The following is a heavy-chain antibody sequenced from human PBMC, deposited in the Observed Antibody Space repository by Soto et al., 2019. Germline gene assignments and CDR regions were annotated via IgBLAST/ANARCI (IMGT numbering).Heavy chain of an antibody. CDR3: ARAGGYSGYDYWFDP. CDR1: GGSISSYY. CDR2: IYYSGST. Sequence: PSETLSLTCTVSGGSISSYYWSWIRQPPGKGLEWIGYIYYSGSTNYNPSLKSRVTISVGTSKNQFSLKLSSVTAADTAVYYCARAGGYSGYDYWFDPWGQGTLVTVS. D-gene: IGHD5-12*01. V-gene: IGHV4-59*01. J-gene: IGHJ5*02.